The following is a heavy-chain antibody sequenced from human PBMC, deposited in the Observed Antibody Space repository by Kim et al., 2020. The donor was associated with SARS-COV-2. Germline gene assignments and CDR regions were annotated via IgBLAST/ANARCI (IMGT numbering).Heavy chain of an antibody. J-gene: IGHJ4*02. CDR3: ARRGRVHGGSVY. Sequence: SETLSLTCTVSGGSISSSSYYWGWIRQPPGKGLEWIGSIYYSGSTYYNPSLKSRVTISVDTSKNQFSLKLSSVTAADTAVYYCARRGRVHGGSVYWGQGTLVTVSS. CDR2: IYYSGST. D-gene: IGHD6-19*01. V-gene: IGHV4-39*01. CDR1: GGSISSSSYY.